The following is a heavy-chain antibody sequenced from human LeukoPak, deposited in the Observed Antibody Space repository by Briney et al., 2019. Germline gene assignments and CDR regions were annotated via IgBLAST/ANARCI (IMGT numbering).Heavy chain of an antibody. Sequence: PGRSLRLSCAASGFTFSSYGMHWVRQAPGKGLEWVAVISYDGSNKYYADSVKGRFTISRDNSKNTLYLQVNSLRAEDTAIYYCAKRLGYNFDYWGQGTLVTVSS. V-gene: IGHV3-30*18. CDR3: AKRLGYNFDY. CDR1: GFTFSSYG. J-gene: IGHJ4*02. D-gene: IGHD5-18*01. CDR2: ISYDGSNK.